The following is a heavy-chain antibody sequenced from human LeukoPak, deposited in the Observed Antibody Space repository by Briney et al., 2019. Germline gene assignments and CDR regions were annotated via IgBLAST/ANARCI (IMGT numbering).Heavy chain of an antibody. CDR3: ANTGLDYYDSSSGAFDI. CDR1: GFTFSSYA. CDR2: ISGSGGST. J-gene: IGHJ3*02. D-gene: IGHD3-22*01. V-gene: IGHV3-23*01. Sequence: GGSLRLSCADSGFTFSSYAMSWVRQAPGKGLEWVSAISGSGGSTYYADSVKGRFTISRDNSKNTLYLQMNSLRAEDTAVYYCANTGLDYYDSSSGAFDIWGQGTMVTVSS.